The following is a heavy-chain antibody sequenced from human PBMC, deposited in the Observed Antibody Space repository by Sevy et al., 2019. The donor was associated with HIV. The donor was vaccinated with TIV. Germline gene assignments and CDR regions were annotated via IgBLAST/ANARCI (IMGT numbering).Heavy chain of an antibody. CDR3: AIDPRDGGDY. D-gene: IGHD3-16*01. J-gene: IGHJ4*02. Sequence: GGCLRLSCAASGFIFSSYSMNWVRQAPGKGLACISYMSTGSTTIYYADSVKGRFTVSRDNARSSLFLQMNSLRDEDTAVYYCAIDPRDGGDYWGQGTLVTVSS. V-gene: IGHV3-48*02. CDR2: MSTGSTTI. CDR1: GFIFSSYS.